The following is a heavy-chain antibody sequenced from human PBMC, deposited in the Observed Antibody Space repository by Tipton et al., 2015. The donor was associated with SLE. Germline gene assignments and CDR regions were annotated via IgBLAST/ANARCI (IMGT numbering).Heavy chain of an antibody. Sequence: TLSLTCTVSGDSISSSSYYWGWIRQPPKQGLEWIGWIYHTGSTDYNPSLKSRVTISVDTSKNQFSLRLSSVTAADTAVYYCARDYYGSGFDAFDIWGQGTMVTVSS. CDR2: IYHTGST. J-gene: IGHJ3*02. V-gene: IGHV4-61*01. CDR1: GDSISSSSYY. D-gene: IGHD3-10*01. CDR3: ARDYYGSGFDAFDI.